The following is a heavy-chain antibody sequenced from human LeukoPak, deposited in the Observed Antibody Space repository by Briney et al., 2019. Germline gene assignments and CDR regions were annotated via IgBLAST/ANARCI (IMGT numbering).Heavy chain of an antibody. V-gene: IGHV1-2*02. CDR1: GGTFSSYA. J-gene: IGHJ4*02. D-gene: IGHD3-22*01. CDR2: INPNSGGT. Sequence: ASVKVSCKASGGTFSSYALSWVRQAPGQGLEWMGWINPNSGGTNYAQKFQGRVTMTRDTSISTAYMELSRLRSDDTAVYYCARDDLSPDYYDSSGYDYWGQGTLVTVSS. CDR3: ARDDLSPDYYDSSGYDY.